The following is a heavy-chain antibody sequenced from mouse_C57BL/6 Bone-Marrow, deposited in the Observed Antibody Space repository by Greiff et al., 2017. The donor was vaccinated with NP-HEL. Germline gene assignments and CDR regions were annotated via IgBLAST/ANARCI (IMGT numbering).Heavy chain of an antibody. CDR3: AIRYDYAPAY. J-gene: IGHJ3*01. CDR2: ISSGGSYT. V-gene: IGHV5-6*01. CDR1: GFTFSSYG. Sequence: EVKLMESGGDLVKPGGSLKLSCAASGFTFSSYGMSWVRQTPDKRLEWVATISSGGSYTYYPDSVKGRFTISRDNAKNTLYLQMSSLKSEDTAMYYCAIRYDYAPAYWGQGTLVTVSA. D-gene: IGHD2-4*01.